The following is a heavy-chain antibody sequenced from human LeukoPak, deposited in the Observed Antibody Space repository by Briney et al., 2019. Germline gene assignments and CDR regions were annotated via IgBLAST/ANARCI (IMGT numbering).Heavy chain of an antibody. CDR3: ARDRDCSGGSCYPWAFDI. J-gene: IGHJ3*02. Sequence: PSETLSLTCTVSGGSISSYYWSWIRQPPGKGLEWIGYIYYSGSTYYNPSLKSRVTISVDTSKNQFSLKLSSVTAADTAVYYCARDRDCSGGSCYPWAFDIWGQGTMVTVSS. V-gene: IGHV4-59*06. CDR1: GGSISSYY. CDR2: IYYSGST. D-gene: IGHD2-15*01.